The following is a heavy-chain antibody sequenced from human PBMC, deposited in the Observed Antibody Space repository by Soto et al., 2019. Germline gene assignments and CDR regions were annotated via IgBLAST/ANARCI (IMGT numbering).Heavy chain of an antibody. V-gene: IGHV4-34*01. D-gene: IGHD2-2*01. Sequence: PSETLSLTCAVYGGCFSGYYWSWIRQPPGKGLEWIGEINHSGSTNYNPSLKSRVTISVDTSKNQFSLKLSSVTAADTAVYYCARGPSQYCSSTSCMLAGCFDYWGQGTLVTVSS. CDR1: GGCFSGYY. CDR3: ARGPSQYCSSTSCMLAGCFDY. J-gene: IGHJ4*02. CDR2: INHSGST.